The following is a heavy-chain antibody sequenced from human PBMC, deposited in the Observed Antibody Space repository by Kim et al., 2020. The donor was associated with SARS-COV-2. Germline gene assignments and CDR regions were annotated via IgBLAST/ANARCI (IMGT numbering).Heavy chain of an antibody. V-gene: IGHV4-39*01. D-gene: IGHD3-10*01. J-gene: IGHJ4*02. Sequence: YYNPSLKSRVTISVDTSKNQFSLKLSSVTAADTAVYYCARLMVRGVGADYWGQGTLVTVSS. CDR3: ARLMVRGVGADY.